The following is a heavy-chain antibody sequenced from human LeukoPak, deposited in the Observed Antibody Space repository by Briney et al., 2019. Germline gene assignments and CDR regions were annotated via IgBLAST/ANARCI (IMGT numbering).Heavy chain of an antibody. Sequence: PSETLSLTCTVSGGSISRHYWSWIRQPPGKGLEWIGYIYYSGSTNYNPSLKSRVTISVDTSENQFSLKLSSLTAADTAVYYCARDPSHSSIAAQGFDPWGQGTLVTVSS. CDR1: GGSISRHY. CDR3: ARDPSHSSIAAQGFDP. CDR2: IYYSGST. V-gene: IGHV4-59*11. D-gene: IGHD6-6*01. J-gene: IGHJ5*02.